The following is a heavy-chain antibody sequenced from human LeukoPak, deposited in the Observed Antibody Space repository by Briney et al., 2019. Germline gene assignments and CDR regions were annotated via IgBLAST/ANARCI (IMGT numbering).Heavy chain of an antibody. J-gene: IGHJ4*02. Sequence: PGGSLRLSCVTSGFTFSGSAMHWVRQASGKGLEWIGRIRVKAHNYATVYAASMKGRFTISRDDSKNTAYLQMTSLKPEDTAVYCCAALRPFDYWGQGTLVTVSS. D-gene: IGHD3-16*01. CDR3: AALRPFDY. CDR1: GFTFSGSA. CDR2: IRVKAHNYAT. V-gene: IGHV3-73*01.